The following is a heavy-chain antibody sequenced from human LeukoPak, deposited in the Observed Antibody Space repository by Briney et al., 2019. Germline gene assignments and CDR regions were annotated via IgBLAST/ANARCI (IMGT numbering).Heavy chain of an antibody. D-gene: IGHD3-3*01. CDR1: GFTFSSYE. V-gene: IGHV3-48*03. J-gene: IGHJ6*02. Sequence: GGSLRLSCAGSGFTFSSYEMNWVRQAPGKGLEWLSYISSRSSTTYYADSVKGRFTISRDNAKNSLYLQMNSLRAEDTAVYYCARDHNNDFWYYGMDGWGRGATGTVS. CDR3: ARDHNNDFWYYGMDG. CDR2: ISSRSSTT.